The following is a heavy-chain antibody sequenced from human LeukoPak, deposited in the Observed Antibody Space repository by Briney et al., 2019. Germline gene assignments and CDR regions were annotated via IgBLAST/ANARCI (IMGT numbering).Heavy chain of an antibody. CDR1: GYTFTGCY. D-gene: IGHD4-11*01. Sequence: ASVKVSCKASGYTFTGCYMHWVRLAPGQGLEWMGWINPNSGGTNYAQKFQGRVTMTRDTSISTAYMELSRLRSDDTAVYYCAREFGTTVTTYYGYWGQGTLVTVSS. CDR2: INPNSGGT. J-gene: IGHJ4*02. V-gene: IGHV1-2*02. CDR3: AREFGTTVTTYYGY.